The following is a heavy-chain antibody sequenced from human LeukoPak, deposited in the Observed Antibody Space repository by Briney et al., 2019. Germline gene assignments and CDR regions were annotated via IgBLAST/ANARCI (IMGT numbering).Heavy chain of an antibody. J-gene: IGHJ4*02. CDR2: IYYSGST. CDR3: ARGPLRTYFDY. CDR1: GGSISSYY. V-gene: IGHV4-59*01. Sequence: TSETLSLTCTVSGGSISSYYWSWIRQPPGKGLEWIGYIYYSGSTNYNPSLKSRVAISVDTSKNQFSLKLSSVTAADTAVYYCARGPLRTYFDYWGQGTLVTVSS.